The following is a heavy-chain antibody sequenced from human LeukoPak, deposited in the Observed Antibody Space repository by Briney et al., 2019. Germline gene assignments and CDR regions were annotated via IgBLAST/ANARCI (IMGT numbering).Heavy chain of an antibody. CDR2: ISYDGSNK. V-gene: IGHV3-30*18. CDR1: GFTFSSYG. J-gene: IGHJ4*02. Sequence: GGSLRLSCAASGFTFSSYGMHWVRQAPGKGLEWVAVISYDGSNKYYADSVKGRFTISRDNSKNTLYLQMNSLGAEDTAVYYCAKSVTAIDYWGQGTLVTVSS. D-gene: IGHD2-21*02. CDR3: AKSVTAIDY.